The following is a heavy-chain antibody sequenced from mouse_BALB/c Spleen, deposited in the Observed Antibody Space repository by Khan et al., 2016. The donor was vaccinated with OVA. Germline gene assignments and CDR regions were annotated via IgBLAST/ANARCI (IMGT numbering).Heavy chain of an antibody. CDR1: GFSLSDYD. J-gene: IGHJ4*01. CDR2: IWGGGST. CDR3: AKGLWSYYFALDY. D-gene: IGHD1-1*02. Sequence: QVQLKESGPGLVAPSQSLSITCIVSGFSLSDYDVSWIRQPPGKGLEWLGVIWGGGSTYYNSALKSRLSISKDNSKSQVFLKMNSLQTDDTAVYYCAKGLWSYYFALDYWGQGTSVTVSS. V-gene: IGHV2-6-5*01.